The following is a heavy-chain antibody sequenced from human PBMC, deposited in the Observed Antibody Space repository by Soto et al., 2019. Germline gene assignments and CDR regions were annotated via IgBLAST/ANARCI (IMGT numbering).Heavy chain of an antibody. CDR1: GFTFSDYN. J-gene: IGHJ3*02. CDR3: AKGGSGHDAFDI. CDR2: ISYDGSNK. D-gene: IGHD1-26*01. V-gene: IGHV3-30*18. Sequence: PGGSLRLSCAGSGFTFSDYNMNWVRQAPGKGLEWVAVISYDGSNKYYADSVKGRFTISRDNSKNTLYLQMNSLRAEDTAVYYCAKGGSGHDAFDIWGQGTMVTVSS.